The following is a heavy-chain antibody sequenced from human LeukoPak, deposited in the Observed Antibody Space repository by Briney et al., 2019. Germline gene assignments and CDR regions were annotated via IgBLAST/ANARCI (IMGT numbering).Heavy chain of an antibody. CDR1: GGSISSGGYS. CDR2: IYHSGST. V-gene: IGHV4-30-2*01. Sequence: PSETLSLTCAASGGSISSGGYSWSWIRQPPGKGLEWIGYIYHSGSTYYNPSLKSRVTISVDRSKNQFSLKLSSVTAADTAVYYCARGRGYSYGYFDYWGQGTLVTVSS. J-gene: IGHJ4*02. D-gene: IGHD5-18*01. CDR3: ARGRGYSYGYFDY.